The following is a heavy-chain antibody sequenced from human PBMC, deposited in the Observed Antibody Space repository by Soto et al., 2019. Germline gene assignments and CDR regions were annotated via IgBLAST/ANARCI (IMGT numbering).Heavy chain of an antibody. CDR2: IIPKYDSV. Sequence: QVQLVQSGAEVKKPGSSVKVSCEAFGGTSHTYTINWVRQAPGQGLEWIGQIIPKYDSVNYAQSFQGRVTISADKSTNTAYMEPSSLRSEDTALYYCATWRSYSGSYCFDYWGQGTLVSVSS. CDR3: ATWRSYSGSYCFDY. J-gene: IGHJ4*02. V-gene: IGHV1-69*06. D-gene: IGHD1-26*01. CDR1: GGTSHTYT.